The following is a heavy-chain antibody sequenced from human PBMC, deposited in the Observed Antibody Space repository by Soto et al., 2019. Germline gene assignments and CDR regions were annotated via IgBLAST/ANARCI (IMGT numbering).Heavy chain of an antibody. D-gene: IGHD6-19*01. CDR3: ARQGPGIAVAGTIYYYGMDV. CDR2: IDPSDSYT. J-gene: IGHJ6*02. Sequence: PGESLKISCKGSGYSFTSYWISWVRQMPGKGLEWMGRIDPSDSYTNYSPSFQGHVTISADKSISTAYLQWSSLKASDTAMYYCARQGPGIAVAGTIYYYGMDVWGQGTTVTVS. CDR1: GYSFTSYW. V-gene: IGHV5-10-1*01.